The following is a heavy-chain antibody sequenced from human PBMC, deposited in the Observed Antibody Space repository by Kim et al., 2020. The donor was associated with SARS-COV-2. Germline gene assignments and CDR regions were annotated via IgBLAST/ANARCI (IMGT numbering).Heavy chain of an antibody. D-gene: IGHD6-19*01. J-gene: IGHJ2*01. V-gene: IGHV4-39*07. Sequence: STDANPSLKSRLTTSVDTSKNQFSLKLSSVTAADTALYYCAREVAEVDRWGRGTLVTVSS. CDR2: ST. CDR3: AREVAEVDR.